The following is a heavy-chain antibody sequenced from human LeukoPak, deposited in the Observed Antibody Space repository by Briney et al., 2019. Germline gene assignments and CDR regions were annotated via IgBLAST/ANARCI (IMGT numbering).Heavy chain of an antibody. J-gene: IGHJ5*02. CDR1: GASISSGAYY. V-gene: IGHV4-39*01. D-gene: IGHD3-22*01. CDR3: ARAFSSGYWFDP. CDR2: IFHSGTA. Sequence: PSETLSLTCTVSGASISSGAYYWSWIRQPPGKGLEWIGSIFHSGTAYYNPSLKSRVTISVDTSKSQFSLRLTSVTAADTAVYYCARAFSSGYWFDPWGQGTLVIVSS.